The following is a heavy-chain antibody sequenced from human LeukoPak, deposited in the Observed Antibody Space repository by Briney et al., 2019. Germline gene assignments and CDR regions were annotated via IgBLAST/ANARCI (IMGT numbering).Heavy chain of an antibody. Sequence: GGSLRLSCAASGFTFSSYSMNWVRQAPGKGLEWVSSISSSSSYIYYADSVKGRFTISRDNAKNSLYLQMNSLRAEDTAVYYCARDHARSDAFDIWGQGTMVNVSS. CDR1: GFTFSSYS. V-gene: IGHV3-21*01. D-gene: IGHD3-3*01. CDR3: ARDHARSDAFDI. CDR2: ISSSSSYI. J-gene: IGHJ3*02.